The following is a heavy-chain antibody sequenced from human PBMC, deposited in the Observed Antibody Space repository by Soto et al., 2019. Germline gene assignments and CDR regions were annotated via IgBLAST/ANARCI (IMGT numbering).Heavy chain of an antibody. Sequence: ASVKVSCKXSGYTFTSYAMHWVRQAPGQRLEWMGWINAGNGNTKYSQKFQGRVTITRDTSASTAYMELSSLRSEDTAVYYCARGRYCSSTSCRTYYYYGMDVWGQGTTVTVSS. V-gene: IGHV1-3*01. CDR3: ARGRYCSSTSCRTYYYYGMDV. CDR2: INAGNGNT. J-gene: IGHJ6*02. CDR1: GYTFTSYA. D-gene: IGHD2-2*01.